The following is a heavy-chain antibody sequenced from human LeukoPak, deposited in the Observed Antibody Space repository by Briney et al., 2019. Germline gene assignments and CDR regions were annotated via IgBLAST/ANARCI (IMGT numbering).Heavy chain of an antibody. Sequence: GGSLRLSCAASGFTFSSYEMNWVRQAPGKGLEWVSYISSSGSTIYYADSVKGRFTISRDNAKNSLYPQMNSLRAEDTAVYYCARDFSNTGYSSGWYFVDYFDYWGQGTLVTVSS. D-gene: IGHD6-19*01. CDR1: GFTFSSYE. CDR2: ISSSGSTI. V-gene: IGHV3-48*03. CDR3: ARDFSNTGYSSGWYFVDYFDY. J-gene: IGHJ4*02.